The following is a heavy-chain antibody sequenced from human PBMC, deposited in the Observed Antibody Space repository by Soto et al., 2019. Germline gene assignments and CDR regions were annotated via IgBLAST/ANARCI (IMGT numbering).Heavy chain of an antibody. CDR2: VSAYNGNT. J-gene: IGHJ3*02. CDR3: ARVQELLTSEAFDI. D-gene: IGHD3-9*01. CDR1: GYTFTSYG. V-gene: IGHV1-18*01. Sequence: ASVKVSCKASGYTFTSYGISWVRQAPGQGLEWMGWVSAYNGNTNYAQKLQGRVTMTTDTSTSTAYMELRSLRSDDTAVYYCARVQELLTSEAFDIWGQGTLVTVSS.